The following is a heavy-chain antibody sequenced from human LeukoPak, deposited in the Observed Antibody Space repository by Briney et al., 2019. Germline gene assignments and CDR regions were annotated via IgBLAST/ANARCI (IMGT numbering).Heavy chain of an antibody. D-gene: IGHD3-10*01. Sequence: GGSLRLSCAASGFTFSSYSMNWVRQAPGKGLEWVSSISSSSSYIYYADSVKGRFTISRDNAKNSLYLQMNSLRAEDTAVYYRARAGFTFSDYFGSFFDYWGQGTLVTVSS. J-gene: IGHJ4*02. CDR2: ISSSSSYI. CDR1: GFTFSSYS. CDR3: ARAGFTFSDYFGSFFDY. V-gene: IGHV3-21*01.